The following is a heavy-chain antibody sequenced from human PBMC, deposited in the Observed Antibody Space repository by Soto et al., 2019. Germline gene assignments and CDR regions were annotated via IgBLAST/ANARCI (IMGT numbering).Heavy chain of an antibody. CDR3: ARRGSGSYYDY. CDR2: ISGSGGST. Sequence: EVQLLESGGGLVQPGGSLRLSCAASGFTFSSYAMRWVRQAPGKGLEWVSTISGSGGSTYYADSVKGRFTISRDNSKNTLYLQMNSLRAEDTAVYYCARRGSGSYYDYWGQGTLVTVSS. J-gene: IGHJ4*02. D-gene: IGHD1-26*01. V-gene: IGHV3-23*01. CDR1: GFTFSSYA.